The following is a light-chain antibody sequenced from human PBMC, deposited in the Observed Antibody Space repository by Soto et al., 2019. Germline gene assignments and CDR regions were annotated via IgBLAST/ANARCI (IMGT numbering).Light chain of an antibody. CDR2: GAS. Sequence: EIVLTQSPDTLSLSQGDRATVSCRASQTVGASYVAWYQHRPGQAPKFLMYGASTRATGIPDRFSGSGSGTEFTLTIDSLEPEDFGLYYCQQYGRSPWTFGQGTRVEI. CDR1: QTVGASY. CDR3: QQYGRSPWT. J-gene: IGKJ1*01. V-gene: IGKV3-20*01.